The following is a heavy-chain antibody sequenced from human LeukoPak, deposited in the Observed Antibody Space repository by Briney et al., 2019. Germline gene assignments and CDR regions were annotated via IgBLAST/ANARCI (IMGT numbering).Heavy chain of an antibody. CDR1: GFTFSSYW. D-gene: IGHD1-26*01. CDR3: AREWELLKRFSSDAFDI. CDR2: INTDGSST. J-gene: IGHJ3*02. Sequence: GGSLRLSCAASGFTFSSYWMHWVRPAPGKGLVWGSHINTDGSSTSYADSVKGRFTISRDNAKNTLYLQMNSLRAEDTAVYYCAREWELLKRFSSDAFDISGQGTMVTVSS. V-gene: IGHV3-74*01.